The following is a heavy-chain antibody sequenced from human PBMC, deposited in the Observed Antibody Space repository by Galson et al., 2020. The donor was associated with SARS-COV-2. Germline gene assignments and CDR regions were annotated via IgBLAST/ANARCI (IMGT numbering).Heavy chain of an antibody. Sequence: SLRLSCAASGFTFSSYGMHWVRQAPGKGLEWVAVIWYDGSNKYYADSVKGRFTISRDNSKNTLYLQMNSLRAEDTAVYYCAREARGYYDSSGYYYVGYFDYWGQGTLVTVSS. J-gene: IGHJ4*02. CDR1: GFTFSSYG. CDR2: IWYDGSNK. CDR3: AREARGYYDSSGYYYVGYFDY. D-gene: IGHD3-22*01. V-gene: IGHV3-33*01.